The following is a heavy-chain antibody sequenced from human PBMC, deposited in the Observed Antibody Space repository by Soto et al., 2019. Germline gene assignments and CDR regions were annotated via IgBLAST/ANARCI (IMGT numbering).Heavy chain of an antibody. J-gene: IGHJ6*03. CDR3: ARGGSIVVATRRLMAV. CDR2: ICNSGTT. Sequence: VLGGKIISFCGSWIMQHQGEGLEWLGCICNSGTTNYTPPLKSRVAISIDPQKNQFSLQLSSVTVADTAFYYCARGGSIVVATRRLMAVWGKGTTVTVSS. V-gene: IGHV4-59*03. CDR1: GGKIISFC. D-gene: IGHD3-22*01.